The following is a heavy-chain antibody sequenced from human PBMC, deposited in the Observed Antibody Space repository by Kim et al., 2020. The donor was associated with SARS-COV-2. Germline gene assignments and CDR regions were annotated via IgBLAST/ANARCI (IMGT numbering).Heavy chain of an antibody. D-gene: IGHD3-10*01. CDR3: ARFTMVRGPRVGAFDI. CDR1: GGSISSGSYY. CDR2: IYTSGST. V-gene: IGHV4-61*02. Sequence: TLSLTCTVSGGSISSGSYYWSWIRQPAGKGLEWIGRIYTSGSTNYNPSLKSRVTISVDTSKNQFSLKLSSVTAADTAVYYCARFTMVRGPRVGAFDIWGQGTMVTVSS. J-gene: IGHJ3*02.